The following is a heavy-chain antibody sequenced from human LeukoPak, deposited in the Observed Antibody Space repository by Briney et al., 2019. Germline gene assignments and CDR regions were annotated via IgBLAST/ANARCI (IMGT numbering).Heavy chain of an antibody. Sequence: GRSLRLSCAASGFTFEAYAMHWVRQAPGKGLEWVSGISWNSGSIGYADSVKGRFTISRDNAKNSLYLQMNSLRAEDTALYYCAKGHGSFDYWGQGTLVTVSS. CDR3: AKGHGSFDY. V-gene: IGHV3-9*01. CDR2: ISWNSGSI. CDR1: GFTFEAYA. J-gene: IGHJ4*02.